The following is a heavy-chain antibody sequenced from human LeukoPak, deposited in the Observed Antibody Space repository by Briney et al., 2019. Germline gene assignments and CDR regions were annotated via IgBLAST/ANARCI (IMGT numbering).Heavy chain of an antibody. Sequence: SQTLSLTCAVSGGSISSAGYSWSWIRQPPGKGLEWFGYIYHSGSTYYNPSLKSRVTISVDRSKNQFSLKLIAVTAADTAVYYCARGYYYDSSGYFAAFDIWGQGTMVTVSS. CDR3: ARGYYYDSSGYFAAFDI. V-gene: IGHV4-30-2*01. CDR1: GGSISSAGYS. D-gene: IGHD3-22*01. J-gene: IGHJ3*02. CDR2: IYHSGST.